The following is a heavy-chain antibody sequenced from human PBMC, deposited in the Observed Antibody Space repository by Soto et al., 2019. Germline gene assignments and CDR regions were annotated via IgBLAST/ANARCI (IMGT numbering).Heavy chain of an antibody. V-gene: IGHV4-30-4*01. Sequence: PSETLSLTCTVSGDSISSGDYYWSWIRQPPGKGLEWIGCIYYSGNTYYNPSLKRRLTISVDTSKNQFSLQLSSVTAADTAVYYSARADSSGRMVRGQGTPVTVSS. CDR3: ARADSSGRMV. J-gene: IGHJ4*02. CDR1: GDSISSGDYY. CDR2: IYYSGNT. D-gene: IGHD3-10*01.